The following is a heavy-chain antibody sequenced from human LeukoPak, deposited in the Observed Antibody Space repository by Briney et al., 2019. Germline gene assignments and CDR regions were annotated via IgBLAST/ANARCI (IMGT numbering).Heavy chain of an antibody. CDR2: IKQDGSEK. V-gene: IGHV3-7*01. D-gene: IGHD4-17*01. CDR1: GFTFSSYW. Sequence: GGSLRLSCAASGFTFSSYWMSWVRQAPGKGLEWVANIKQDGSEKYYVDSVKGRFTISRDNAKNSLYLQMNSLRAEDTAVYYCARDVEEYGDGGYFDYWGQGTLVTVSS. J-gene: IGHJ4*02. CDR3: ARDVEEYGDGGYFDY.